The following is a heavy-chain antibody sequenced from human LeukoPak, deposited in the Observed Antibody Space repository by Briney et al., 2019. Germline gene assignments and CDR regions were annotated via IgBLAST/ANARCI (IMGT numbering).Heavy chain of an antibody. CDR2: ISAYNGNT. J-gene: IGHJ5*02. CDR3: ARGDNTPYVSVCSP. Sequence: GASVKVSCKASGYTFTSYGISWVRQAPGQGLEWMGWISAYNGNTNYAQKLQGRVTMTTDTSTSTAYMELRSLRSDDTAVYYCARGDNTPYVSVCSPWGQGTLVTVSS. CDR1: GYTFTSYG. V-gene: IGHV1-18*01. D-gene: IGHD2-2*02.